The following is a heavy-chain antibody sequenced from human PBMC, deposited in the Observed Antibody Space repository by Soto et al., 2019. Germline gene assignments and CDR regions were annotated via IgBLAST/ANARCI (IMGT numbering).Heavy chain of an antibody. CDR3: ARQRAVARYYGMDV. V-gene: IGHV5-51*01. Sequence: LKISRKGSGYSFTTSWIVWVRQMPGKGLEWMGIIYPGDSDTRYSPSFQGQVTISADKSISTAYLQWSSLKDSDTAMYYCARQRAVARYYGMDVWGQGTTVTVSS. CDR1: GYSFTTSW. J-gene: IGHJ6*02. D-gene: IGHD6-19*01. CDR2: IYPGDSDT.